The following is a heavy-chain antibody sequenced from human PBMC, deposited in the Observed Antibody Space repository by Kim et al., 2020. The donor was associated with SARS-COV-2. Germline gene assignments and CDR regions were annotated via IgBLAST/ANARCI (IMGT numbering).Heavy chain of an antibody. J-gene: IGHJ6*02. V-gene: IGHV3-43*01. D-gene: IGHD2-15*01. Sequence: SVKGRFTISRDNSKNSLYLQMNSLRTEDTALYYCAKDIGGLLRGGYGMDVWGQGTTVTVSS. CDR3: AKDIGGLLRGGYGMDV.